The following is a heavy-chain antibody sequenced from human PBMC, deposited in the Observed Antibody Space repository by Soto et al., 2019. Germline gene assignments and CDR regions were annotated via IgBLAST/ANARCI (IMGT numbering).Heavy chain of an antibody. Sequence: GGSLRLSCEASGFTFSSYAMSWVRQAPGKGLEWVSEISGSGATTNHADSVKGRFTISRDNLKNTLYLQMNSLRAEDTAVYYCAKDLAWTSIVARPGMRYFDCWGQGTLVTVSS. V-gene: IGHV3-23*01. CDR3: AKDLAWTSIVARPGMRYFDC. CDR2: ISGSGATT. CDR1: GFTFSSYA. J-gene: IGHJ4*02. D-gene: IGHD6-6*01.